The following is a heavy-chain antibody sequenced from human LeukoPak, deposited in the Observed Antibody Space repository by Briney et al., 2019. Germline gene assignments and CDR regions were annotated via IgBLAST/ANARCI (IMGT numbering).Heavy chain of an antibody. J-gene: IGHJ4*02. CDR1: GYTFTSYY. D-gene: IGHD3-16*02. Sequence: GASVKVSCKASGYTFTSYYMHWVRQAPGQGLEWMGIINPSGGSTSYAQEFQGRVTMTRDTSTSTVYMELSNLRSEDTAVYYCAAPRLGELSVDYWGQGTLVTVSS. CDR3: AAPRLGELSVDY. V-gene: IGHV1-46*01. CDR2: INPSGGST.